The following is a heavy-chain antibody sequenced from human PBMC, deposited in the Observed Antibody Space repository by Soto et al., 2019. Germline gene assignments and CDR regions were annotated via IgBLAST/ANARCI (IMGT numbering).Heavy chain of an antibody. CDR1: GYTFTSYG. J-gene: IGHJ4*02. D-gene: IGHD3-3*01. V-gene: IGHV1-18*01. CDR2: IGAYNGNT. CDR3: PGVLDYDFGIVITPVDY. Sequence: ASVKVSCKASGYTFTSYGISWVRQAPGQGLEWMGWIGAYNGNTNYAQKLQGRVTMTTDTSTSTAYMELRSLRSDDTAVYYCPGVLDYDFGIVITPVDYWGEGPGVTVSS.